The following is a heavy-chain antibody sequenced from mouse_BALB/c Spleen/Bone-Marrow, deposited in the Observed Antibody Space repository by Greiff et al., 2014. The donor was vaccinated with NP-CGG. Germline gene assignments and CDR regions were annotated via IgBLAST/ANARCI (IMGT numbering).Heavy chain of an antibody. J-gene: IGHJ1*01. D-gene: IGHD1-2*01. V-gene: IGHV5-12-1*01. CDR1: GFAFSSYD. CDR2: ISRGGGST. CDR3: ARQGYGYVDFDV. Sequence: EVKLVESGGGLVKPGGSLKLSCAASGFAFSSYDMSWVRQTPEKRLEWVAYISRGGGSTYYPDTVKGRFTISRDNAKNTLYLQMSSLKSEDTAMYYCARQGYGYVDFDVWGAGTTVTVSS.